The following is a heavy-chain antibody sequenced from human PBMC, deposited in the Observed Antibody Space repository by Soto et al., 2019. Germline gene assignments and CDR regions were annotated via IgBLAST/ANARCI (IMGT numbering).Heavy chain of an antibody. CDR3: ARPQTGTDRGWFDP. CDR1: GGTFSSYA. V-gene: IGHV1-69*01. D-gene: IGHD3-9*01. CDR2: IIPIFGTA. Sequence: QVQLVQSGAEVKKPGSSVKVSCKASGGTFSSYAISWVRQAPGQGLEWMGGIIPIFGTANYAQKFQGRVTITADESTSTAYMERSSRRSEDTAVHYCARPQTGTDRGWFDPWGQGTLVTVAS. J-gene: IGHJ5*02.